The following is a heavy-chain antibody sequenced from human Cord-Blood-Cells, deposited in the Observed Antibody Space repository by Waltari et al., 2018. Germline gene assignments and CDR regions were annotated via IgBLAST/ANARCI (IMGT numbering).Heavy chain of an antibody. D-gene: IGHD1-26*01. V-gene: IGHV3-9*01. CDR3: AKSPGSRWGHYWYFDL. Sequence: EVQLVESGGGLVQPGRSLRLSCAASGFTFNDYAMHWVRPPPEKGVEWVSGISWNSGRIGYADFVKGRFTISRDHGKNSLYLQMNSLRAEDSAFYYCAKSPGSRWGHYWYFDLWGRGTLVTVSS. J-gene: IGHJ2*01. CDR2: ISWNSGRI. CDR1: GFTFNDYA.